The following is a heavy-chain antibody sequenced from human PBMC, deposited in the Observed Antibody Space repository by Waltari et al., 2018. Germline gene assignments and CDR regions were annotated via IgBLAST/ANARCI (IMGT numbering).Heavy chain of an antibody. Sequence: EVRLVESGGILLQPGESLRLSCAASGFTFDDYAMHWVRQAPGKGLEWVSGSSWNSGSIGYADSVKGRFTISRDNAKNSLYLQMNSLRAEDTALYYCAKGRLEYYYDSSGPDYWGQGTLVTVSS. CDR2: SSWNSGSI. CDR1: GFTFDDYA. V-gene: IGHV3-9*01. CDR3: AKGRLEYYYDSSGPDY. J-gene: IGHJ4*02. D-gene: IGHD3-22*01.